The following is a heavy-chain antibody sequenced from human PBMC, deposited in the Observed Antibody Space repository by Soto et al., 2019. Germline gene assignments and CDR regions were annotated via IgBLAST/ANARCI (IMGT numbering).Heavy chain of an antibody. CDR1: GGSISSSSYY. Sequence: SETLSLTCTVSGGSISSSSYYWGWIRQPPGKGLEWIGSIYYTGTTYYSPSLKSRVTISIDTSKNQVSLKLSSVTAADTAVYFCSRGSYYYDNTGYYYAYWGQGTLVTVSS. CDR3: SRGSYYYDNTGYYYAY. J-gene: IGHJ4*02. D-gene: IGHD3-22*01. CDR2: IYYTGTT. V-gene: IGHV4-39*01.